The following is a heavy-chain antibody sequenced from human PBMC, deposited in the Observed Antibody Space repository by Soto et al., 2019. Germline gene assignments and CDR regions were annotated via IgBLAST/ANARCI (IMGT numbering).Heavy chain of an antibody. CDR3: ARDGGYCSGGSCYSVYYYYGMDV. V-gene: IGHV3-33*01. CDR2: IWYDGSNK. J-gene: IGHJ6*02. CDR1: GFTFSSYG. D-gene: IGHD2-15*01. Sequence: QVQLVESGGGVVQPGRSLRLSCAASGFTFSSYGMHWVRQAPGKGLEWVAVIWYDGSNKYYADSVKGRLTISRDNSKNPLYLQMNSLRAEDRAVYYCARDGGYCSGGSCYSVYYYYGMDVWGQGTTVTVSS.